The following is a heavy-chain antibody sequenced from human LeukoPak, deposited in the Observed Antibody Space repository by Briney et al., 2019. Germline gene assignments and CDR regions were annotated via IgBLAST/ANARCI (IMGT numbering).Heavy chain of an antibody. J-gene: IGHJ4*02. CDR2: INHSGST. CDR1: GGSFSGYY. Sequence: PSETLSLTCAVYGGSFSGYYRSWIRQPPGKGLEWIGEINHSGSTNYNPSLKSRVTISVDTSKNQFSLKLSSVTAADTAVYYCARVDTAMVRGFDYWGQGTLVTVSS. CDR3: ARVDTAMVRGFDY. D-gene: IGHD5-18*01. V-gene: IGHV4-34*01.